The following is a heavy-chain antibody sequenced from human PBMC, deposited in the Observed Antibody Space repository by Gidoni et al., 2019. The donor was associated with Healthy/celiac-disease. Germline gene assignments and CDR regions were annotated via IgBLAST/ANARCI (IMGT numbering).Heavy chain of an antibody. Sequence: EVQLVESGGGLVQPGGSLRLSCAASGFTVSSNYMSWVRQAPGKGLEWVSVIYSGGSTYYADSVKGRFTISRHNSKNTLYLQMNSLRAEDTAVYYCARGPYYYDSSGYYYFDYWGQGTLVTVSS. D-gene: IGHD3-22*01. CDR1: GFTVSSNY. CDR3: ARGPYYYDSSGYYYFDY. CDR2: IYSGGST. J-gene: IGHJ4*02. V-gene: IGHV3-53*04.